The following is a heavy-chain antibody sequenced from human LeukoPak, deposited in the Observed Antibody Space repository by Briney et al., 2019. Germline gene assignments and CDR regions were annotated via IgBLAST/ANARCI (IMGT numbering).Heavy chain of an antibody. J-gene: IGHJ4*02. CDR1: GYSLSELS. CDR3: ARDGRSSGWSPDY. CDR2: FDPEDGKT. D-gene: IGHD6-19*01. V-gene: IGHV1-24*01. Sequence: ASVKVSCKVSGYSLSELSMHWVRQAPGKGLEWMGGFDPEDGKTINAQKFQGRLTMTEDTSTVTAYMELRSLRSDDTAVYYCARDGRSSGWSPDYWGQGTLVTVSS.